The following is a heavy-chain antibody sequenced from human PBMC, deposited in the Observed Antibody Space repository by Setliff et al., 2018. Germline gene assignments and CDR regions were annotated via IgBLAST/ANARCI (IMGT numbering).Heavy chain of an antibody. CDR3: SRLVRFCTRTACQRLAGGEF. CDR1: GYTFDDYG. Sequence: ASVKVSCKTSGYTFDDYGIAWVRQAPGQGLEWMGWISPHTGNTSYTPKLHGRVTLTTDTSARTAYMELRSLSSDDTAVYYCSRLVRFCTRTACQRLAGGEFWGQGTLVTVSS. J-gene: IGHJ4*02. V-gene: IGHV1-18*01. D-gene: IGHD2-8*01. CDR2: ISPHTGNT.